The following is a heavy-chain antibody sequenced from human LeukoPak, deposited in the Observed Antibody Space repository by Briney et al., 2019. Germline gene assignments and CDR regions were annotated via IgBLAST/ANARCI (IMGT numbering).Heavy chain of an antibody. CDR1: GGSISSYY. CDR3: ARDSRRDGYSPIDY. D-gene: IGHD5-24*01. V-gene: IGHV4-59*12. J-gene: IGHJ4*02. Sequence: SETLSLTCTVSGGSISSYYWSWIRQPPGKGLEWIGYIYYSGSTYYNPSLKSRVTISVDTSKNQFSLKLSSVTAADTAVYYCARDSRRDGYSPIDYWGQGTLVTVS. CDR2: IYYSGST.